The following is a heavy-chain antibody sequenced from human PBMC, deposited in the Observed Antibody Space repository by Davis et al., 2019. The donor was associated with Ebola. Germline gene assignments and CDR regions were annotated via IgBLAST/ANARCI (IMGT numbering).Heavy chain of an antibody. Sequence: PGGSLRLSCTVSGGSISSYYWSWIRQPPGKGLEWIGYIYYSGSTNYNPSLKSRVTISVDTSKNQFSLKLSSVTAADTAVYYCARVYRAYYFDYWGQGTLVTVSS. CDR3: ARVYRAYYFDY. J-gene: IGHJ4*02. CDR2: IYYSGST. D-gene: IGHD1-26*01. V-gene: IGHV4-59*01. CDR1: GGSISSYY.